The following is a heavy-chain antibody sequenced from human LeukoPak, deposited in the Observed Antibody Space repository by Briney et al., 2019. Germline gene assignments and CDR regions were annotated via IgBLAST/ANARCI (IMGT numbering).Heavy chain of an antibody. CDR1: GFKFTNYA. CDR3: ARRYYGSATYRLPYDY. V-gene: IGHV3-30*04. Sequence: GGSLRLSCGASGFKFTNYAMHWVRQAPGKGLEWVAVVSYDGRNEYYADSVKGRFTISRDNAENSLYLQMSSLRAEDTAVYYCARRYYGSATYRLPYDYWGQGTLVTVSS. D-gene: IGHD3-22*01. J-gene: IGHJ4*02. CDR2: VSYDGRNE.